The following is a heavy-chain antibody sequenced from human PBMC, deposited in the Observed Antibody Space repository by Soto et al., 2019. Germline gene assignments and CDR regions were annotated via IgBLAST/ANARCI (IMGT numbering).Heavy chain of an antibody. Sequence: SETLSLTCTASGGSISSYYWSWIRQPPGKGLEWIGYIYYSGSTNYNSSLKSRVTISVDTSKNQLSLKLSSVTAADTAVYYCARATYYYDSSGYYGYYFDYWGQGTLVTVSS. J-gene: IGHJ4*02. CDR2: IYYSGST. CDR3: ARATYYYDSSGYYGYYFDY. V-gene: IGHV4-59*01. CDR1: GGSISSYY. D-gene: IGHD3-22*01.